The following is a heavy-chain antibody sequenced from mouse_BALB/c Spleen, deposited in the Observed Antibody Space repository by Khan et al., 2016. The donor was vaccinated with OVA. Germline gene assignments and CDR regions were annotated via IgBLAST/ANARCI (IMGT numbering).Heavy chain of an antibody. CDR2: ISYSGNT. J-gene: IGHJ2*01. Sequence: EVELVESGPGLVKPSQSLSLICTVTGYSITSDYAWNWIRQFPGNQLEWMGFISYSGNTKYNPSLKSRISITRDTSKNQFFLQLNSVTTEDTATYYCARVYGGDFDYWGHGTTLTVSS. CDR3: ARVYGGDFDY. CDR1: GYSITSDYA. V-gene: IGHV3-2*02. D-gene: IGHD1-1*01.